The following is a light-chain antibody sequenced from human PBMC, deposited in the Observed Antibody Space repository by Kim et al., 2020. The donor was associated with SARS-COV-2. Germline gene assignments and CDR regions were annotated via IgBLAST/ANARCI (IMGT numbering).Light chain of an antibody. J-gene: IGLJ3*02. V-gene: IGLV4-69*01. Sequence: ASVKRACALSSGHSSYAIAWHQQQPEKSPRYLMKLNNDGTHSKGDGIPDRFSGSSSGAERYLTIASLQSEDEADYYCQTWGTGIRVFGGGTQLTVL. CDR2: LNNDGTH. CDR3: QTWGTGIRV. CDR1: SGHSSYA.